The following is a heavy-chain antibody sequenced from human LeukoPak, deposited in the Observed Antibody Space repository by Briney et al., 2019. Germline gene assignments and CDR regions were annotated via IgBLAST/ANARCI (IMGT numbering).Heavy chain of an antibody. CDR1: GGSITTSSSY. J-gene: IGHJ4*02. D-gene: IGHD2-21*01. Sequence: PSETLCLTCTVSGGSITTSSSYWAWIRQPPGKGLEWIGEIYYSGKTYYNPSFKSRLTISVDTSKNQFSLSLSSLTAADTAVFYCARLALKSGDHPVWGQGSLVIVSS. CDR2: IYYSGKT. V-gene: IGHV4-39*01. CDR3: ARLALKSGDHPV.